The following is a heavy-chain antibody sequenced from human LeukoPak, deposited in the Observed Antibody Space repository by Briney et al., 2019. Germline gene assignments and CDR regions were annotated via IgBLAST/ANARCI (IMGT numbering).Heavy chain of an antibody. Sequence: EGSLRLSCAVSGFTFSSYAMSWVRQAPGKGLEWVSLISGSGDITYYADSVKGRFTISRDNSKNTLFLQMNSLRAEDTAGYYCAKNGVQRHNYYYYYYMDVWGKGTTVTVSS. V-gene: IGHV3-23*01. D-gene: IGHD2-8*01. CDR3: AKNGVQRHNYYYYYYMDV. CDR2: ISGSGDIT. J-gene: IGHJ6*03. CDR1: GFTFSSYA.